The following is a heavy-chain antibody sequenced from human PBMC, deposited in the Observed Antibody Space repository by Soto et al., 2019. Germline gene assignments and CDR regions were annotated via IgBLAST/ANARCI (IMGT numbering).Heavy chain of an antibody. Sequence: SETLSLTCAVYGGSFSGYYWSWIRQPPGKGLEWIGEINHSGSTNYNPSLKSRVTISVDTSKNQFSLKLSSVTAADTAAYYCAGGRANYYGSGSYYMAWGQGTLVTVSS. CDR2: INHSGST. V-gene: IGHV4-34*01. J-gene: IGHJ5*02. D-gene: IGHD3-10*01. CDR1: GGSFSGYY. CDR3: AGGRANYYGSGSYYMA.